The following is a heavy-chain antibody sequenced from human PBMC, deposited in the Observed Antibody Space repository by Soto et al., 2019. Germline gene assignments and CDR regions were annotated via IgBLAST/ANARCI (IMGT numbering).Heavy chain of an antibody. V-gene: IGHV3-23*01. CDR2: SSVSGGST. D-gene: IGHD2-15*01. J-gene: IGHJ4*02. Sequence: GGSLRLSCAASGFTFSSYAMSWVRQAPGKGLEWVSASSVSGGSTSYADPVKGRFTISRDNSKNTLYLQMNSLGAADTAVYYCAKAERTYCSGGSCPDYWGQGTLVTVSS. CDR1: GFTFSSYA. CDR3: AKAERTYCSGGSCPDY.